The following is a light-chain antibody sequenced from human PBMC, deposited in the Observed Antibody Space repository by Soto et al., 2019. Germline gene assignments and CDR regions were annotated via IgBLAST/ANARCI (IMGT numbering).Light chain of an antibody. V-gene: IGLV4-69*01. CDR2: LNSDGSH. J-gene: IGLJ2*01. CDR3: QTWGTGIVV. Sequence: QSVLTQSPSASASLGASVKLTCTLSSGHSSYAIAWHQQQPEKGPRYLMKLNSDGSHSKGDRIPDRFSGSSSGAERYLTISSLQYEDEADYYCQTWGTGIVVFGGGTKLTVL. CDR1: SGHSSYA.